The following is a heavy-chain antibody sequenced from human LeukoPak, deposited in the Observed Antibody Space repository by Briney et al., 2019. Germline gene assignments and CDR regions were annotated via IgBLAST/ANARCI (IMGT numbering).Heavy chain of an antibody. Sequence: SQTLSLTCTVSGGSISSGSYYWSWIRQPAGKGLEWIGRIYTSGSTNYNPSLKSRVTISVDTSKNQFSLKLSSVTAADTAVYYCARDNVGSGWRFDYWGQGTLVIVSS. J-gene: IGHJ4*02. CDR3: ARDNVGSGWRFDY. V-gene: IGHV4-61*02. D-gene: IGHD6-19*01. CDR1: GGSISSGSYY. CDR2: IYTSGST.